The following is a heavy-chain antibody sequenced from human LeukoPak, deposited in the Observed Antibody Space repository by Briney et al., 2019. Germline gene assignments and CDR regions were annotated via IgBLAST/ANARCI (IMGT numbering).Heavy chain of an antibody. CDR1: GFTFSSYA. J-gene: IGHJ5*02. CDR3: AKDQASYYYGSGSYYLNWFDP. D-gene: IGHD3-10*01. Sequence: GGSLRLSCAASGFTFSSYAMSRVRQAPGKGLEWVSAISGSGGSTYYADSVKGRFTISRDNSKNTLYLQMNSLRAEDTAVYYCAKDQASYYYGSGSYYLNWFDPWGQGTLVTVSS. V-gene: IGHV3-23*01. CDR2: ISGSGGST.